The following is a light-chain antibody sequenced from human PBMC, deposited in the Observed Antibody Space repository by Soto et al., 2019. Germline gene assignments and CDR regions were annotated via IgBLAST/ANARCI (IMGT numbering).Light chain of an antibody. Sequence: SYELTQPPSVSVAPGKTARITCGGNNIGSEIVHWYQQKPGQAPVLIIYYDSDRPSGIPERFSGSKSGNTATLTISRVEAGDEADYYCQVWDSSNDHYVFGTGTKLTVL. CDR1: NIGSEI. V-gene: IGLV3-21*04. J-gene: IGLJ1*01. CDR3: QVWDSSNDHYV. CDR2: YDS.